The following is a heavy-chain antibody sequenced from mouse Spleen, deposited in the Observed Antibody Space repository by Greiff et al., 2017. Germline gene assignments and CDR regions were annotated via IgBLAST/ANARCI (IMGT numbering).Heavy chain of an antibody. CDR1: GFTFSSYA. J-gene: IGHJ2*01. V-gene: IGHV5-9-3*01. CDR2: ISSGGGNT. CDR3: ARHGYCFDY. Sequence: EVQRVESGGGLVKLGGSLKLSCAASGFTFSSYAMSWVRQTPEKRLEWVATISSGGGNTYYPDSVKGRFTISRDNAKNTLYLQMSSLKSEDTAMYYCARHGYCFDYWGQGTTLTVSS. D-gene: IGHD2-3*01.